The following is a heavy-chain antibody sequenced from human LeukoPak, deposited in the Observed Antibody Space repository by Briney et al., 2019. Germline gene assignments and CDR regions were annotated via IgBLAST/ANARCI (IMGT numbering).Heavy chain of an antibody. Sequence: SETLSLTCTASGGSISTYYWSWIRQPPGKGLEWVGHTYYSGNTTYNPSLKRRLTISVDTSKHQFSLNVSSVTAADAAVYYCARVQGQQLVEWFDPWARGTLVSVSS. V-gene: IGHV4-59*01. CDR3: ARVQGQQLVEWFDP. J-gene: IGHJ5*02. D-gene: IGHD6-13*01. CDR1: GGSISTYY. CDR2: TYYSGNT.